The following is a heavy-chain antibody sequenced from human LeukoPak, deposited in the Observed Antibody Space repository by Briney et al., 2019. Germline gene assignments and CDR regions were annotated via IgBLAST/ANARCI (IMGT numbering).Heavy chain of an antibody. D-gene: IGHD2-15*01. Sequence: GGSLRLSCAASGFTFSSYGMSWVRQAPGKGLEWVSAISGSGGSTYYADSVKGRFTISRDNSKNTLYLQMNSLRAEDTAVYYCARVVVQFWFDPWGQGTLVTVSS. CDR2: ISGSGGST. V-gene: IGHV3-23*01. CDR1: GFTFSSYG. CDR3: ARVVVQFWFDP. J-gene: IGHJ5*02.